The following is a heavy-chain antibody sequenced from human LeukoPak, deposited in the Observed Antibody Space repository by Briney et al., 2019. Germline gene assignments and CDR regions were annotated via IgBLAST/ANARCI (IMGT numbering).Heavy chain of an antibody. Sequence: QPSETLSLTCTASGDSISSTSYYWGWLRQPPGKGLEWVGSIYYTGSTSDTPSIKRRVTMSIDTSKNQFSLKLSSVTAADTAVYYCARLSLLLWFGELRYNWFDPWGQGTLVTVSS. CDR3: ARLSLLLWFGELRYNWFDP. CDR1: GDSISSTSYY. CDR2: IYYTGST. V-gene: IGHV4-39*01. D-gene: IGHD3-10*01. J-gene: IGHJ5*02.